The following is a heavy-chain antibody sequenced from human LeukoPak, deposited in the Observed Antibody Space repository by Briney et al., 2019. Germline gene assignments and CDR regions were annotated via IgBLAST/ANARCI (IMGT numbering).Heavy chain of an antibody. Sequence: ASVKVSCKASGYTFTSYYMHWVRQAPGQGLKWMGIINPSGGSTSYAQKFQGRVTMIRDTSTSTVYMELSSLRSEDTAVYYCARESSGWYELDYWGQGTLVTVSS. CDR1: GYTFTSYY. CDR3: ARESSGWYELDY. J-gene: IGHJ4*02. D-gene: IGHD6-19*01. CDR2: INPSGGST. V-gene: IGHV1-46*01.